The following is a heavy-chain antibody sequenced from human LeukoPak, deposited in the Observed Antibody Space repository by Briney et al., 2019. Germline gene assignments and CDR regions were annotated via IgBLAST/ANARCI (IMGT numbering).Heavy chain of an antibody. CDR1: GFTFSNAW. Sequence: GGSLRLSCAASGFTFSNAWMSWVRQAPGKGLEWVGRIKSKTDGGTTDYAAPVKGRFTISRDDSKNTLYLQMNSLKTEDTAVYYCTTEDIVVVPAATLDINYYYGMDVWGQGTTVTVSS. CDR2: IKSKTDGGTT. V-gene: IGHV3-15*01. J-gene: IGHJ6*02. D-gene: IGHD2-2*01. CDR3: TTEDIVVVPAATLDINYYYGMDV.